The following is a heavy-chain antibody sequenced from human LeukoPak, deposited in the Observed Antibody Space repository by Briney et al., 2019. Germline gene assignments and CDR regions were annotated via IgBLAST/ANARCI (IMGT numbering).Heavy chain of an antibody. Sequence: SETLSLTCAVYGGPFSGYYWSWIRQPPGKGLEWIGEINHSGSTNYNPSLKSRVTISVDTSKNQFSLKLSSVTAADTAVYYCARVSSGGYVDYWGQGTLVTVSS. D-gene: IGHD6-6*01. CDR2: INHSGST. CDR1: GGPFSGYY. J-gene: IGHJ4*02. V-gene: IGHV4-34*01. CDR3: ARVSSGGYVDY.